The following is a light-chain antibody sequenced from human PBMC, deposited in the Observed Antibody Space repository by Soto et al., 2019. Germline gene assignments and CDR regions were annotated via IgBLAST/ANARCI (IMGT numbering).Light chain of an antibody. CDR2: DVT. J-gene: IGLJ1*01. V-gene: IGLV2-11*01. Sequence: QSALTQPRSVSGSPGQSVTISCTGTSSDVGGYNHVSWYQQHPGKAPKLMIYDVTKRPSGVPDRFSGFKSGNTASLSISGLQAEDDADYFCCSYGGTFTFVFGGGTKVTVL. CDR1: SSDVGGYNH. CDR3: CSYGGTFTFV.